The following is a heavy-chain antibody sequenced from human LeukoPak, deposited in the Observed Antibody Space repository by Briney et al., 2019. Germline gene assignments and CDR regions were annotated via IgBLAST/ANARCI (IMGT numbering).Heavy chain of an antibody. CDR3: AGQGGIAAAGFDY. Sequence: SETLSFTCTVSGGSISSYYWSWIRQPPGKGLEWIGYIYYSGSTNCNPSLKSRVTISVDTSKNQFSLKLSSVTAADTAVYYCAGQGGIAAAGFDYWGQGTLVTVSS. V-gene: IGHV4-59*01. D-gene: IGHD6-13*01. J-gene: IGHJ4*02. CDR1: GGSISSYY. CDR2: IYYSGST.